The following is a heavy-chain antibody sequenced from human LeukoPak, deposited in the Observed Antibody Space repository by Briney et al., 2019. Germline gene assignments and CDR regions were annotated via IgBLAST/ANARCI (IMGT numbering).Heavy chain of an antibody. J-gene: IGHJ4*02. Sequence: PSETLSLTCAVYGGSFNGYYWSWIRQPPGKGLEWIGESNHSGGTKYNPSLKSRVTISADSSKNQFSLKLSSVTAADTAVYYCARHSSVRSPFDYWGQGTLVTVSS. CDR3: ARHSSVRSPFDY. V-gene: IGHV4-34*01. D-gene: IGHD5/OR15-5a*01. CDR2: SNHSGGT. CDR1: GGSFNGYY.